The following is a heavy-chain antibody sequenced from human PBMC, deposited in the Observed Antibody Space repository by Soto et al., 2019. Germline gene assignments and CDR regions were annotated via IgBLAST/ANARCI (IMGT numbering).Heavy chain of an antibody. J-gene: IGHJ4*01. CDR3: AKEGLEEVGTFLDF. V-gene: IGHV3-23*01. CDR2: ISGSGRDT. Sequence: GGSLRLSCEASGFTYFSSFAMSWVRQAPGKGLEWVSGISGSGRDTYYSDSVKGRHTISRDNSKNTLFLQMNSLRAEDAASYYSAKEGLEEVGTFLDFWGHGILVTVSS. CDR1: GFTYFSSFA. D-gene: IGHD6-13*01.